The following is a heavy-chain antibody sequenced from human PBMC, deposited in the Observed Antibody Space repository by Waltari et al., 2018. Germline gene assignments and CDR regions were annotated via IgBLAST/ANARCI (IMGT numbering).Heavy chain of an antibody. CDR1: EYTFTSSY. CDR2: INPSGGST. Sequence: QVQLVQSGAEVKKPGASVKISCKTSEYTFTSSYVHWVRQAPGQGLEWMGIINPSGGSTIYAQKFQGRVTMTRDTSTSTVDMELSSLRSEDTAVYYCASDTGALWMDVWGQGTTVTVSS. CDR3: ASDTGALWMDV. D-gene: IGHD2-21*01. V-gene: IGHV1-46*01. J-gene: IGHJ6*02.